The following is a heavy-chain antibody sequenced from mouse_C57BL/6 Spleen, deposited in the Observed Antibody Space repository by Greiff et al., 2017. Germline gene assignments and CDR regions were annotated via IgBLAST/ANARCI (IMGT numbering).Heavy chain of an antibody. CDR3: ARSRDGYYDRYAMDY. D-gene: IGHD2-3*01. Sequence: QVQLQQPGTELVKPGASVKLSCKASGYTFTSYWMHWVKQRPGQGLEWIGNINPSNGGTNYNEKFKSKATLTVDKSSSTAYMQLSSLTSEDSAVYYWARSRDGYYDRYAMDYWGQGTSVTVSS. J-gene: IGHJ4*01. CDR1: GYTFTSYW. CDR2: INPSNGGT. V-gene: IGHV1-53*01.